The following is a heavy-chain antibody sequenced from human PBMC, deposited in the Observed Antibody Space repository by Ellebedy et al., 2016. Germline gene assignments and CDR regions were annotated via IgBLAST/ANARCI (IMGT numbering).Heavy chain of an antibody. D-gene: IGHD2-21*02. J-gene: IGHJ4*02. CDR1: GFTFSSYA. Sequence: GESLKISCAASGFTFSSYAMHWVRQAPGKGLEWVAVISYDGSNKYYADSVKGRFTISRDNSKNTLYLQMNSLRAEDTAVYYCARDHDFWPTSSFDYWGQGTLVTVSS. CDR2: ISYDGSNK. V-gene: IGHV3-30-3*01. CDR3: ARDHDFWPTSSFDY.